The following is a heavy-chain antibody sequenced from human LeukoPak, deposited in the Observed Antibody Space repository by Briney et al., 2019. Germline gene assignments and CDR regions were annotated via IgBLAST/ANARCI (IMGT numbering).Heavy chain of an antibody. Sequence: GESLKISCKGSGDSFNGYWIAWVRQMPGKGLECMGIIYPGDSDARYSPSFQGQVTTSADKSISTAYLQWSSLKASDSAIYFCARAVRGWAFDYWGQGTLVTVSS. V-gene: IGHV5-51*01. CDR1: GDSFNGYW. CDR2: IYPGDSDA. J-gene: IGHJ4*02. CDR3: ARAVRGWAFDY. D-gene: IGHD6-19*01.